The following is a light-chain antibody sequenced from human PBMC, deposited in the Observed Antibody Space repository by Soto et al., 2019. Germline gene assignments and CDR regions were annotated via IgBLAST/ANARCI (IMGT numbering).Light chain of an antibody. Sequence: IQMTQSPSSLSASVGDRVTITCRASQSISNYLNWYQQKPGRAPKLLIYTASSLQSGVPSRFSGSGSGTDFTLTISSLQPEDFASYYCQQSYSNPPTFGQGTKVEIK. CDR1: QSISNY. CDR2: TAS. CDR3: QQSYSNPPT. J-gene: IGKJ1*01. V-gene: IGKV1-39*01.